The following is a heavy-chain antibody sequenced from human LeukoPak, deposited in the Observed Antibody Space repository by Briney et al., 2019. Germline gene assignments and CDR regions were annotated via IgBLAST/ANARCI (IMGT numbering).Heavy chain of an antibody. V-gene: IGHV3-11*04. D-gene: IGHD1-26*01. J-gene: IGHJ4*02. CDR1: GFTFRDYY. CDR3: ARRAMGATSFDY. CDR2: ISSSSNTV. Sequence: GGSLRLSCAASGFTFRDYYMPWVRQAPGKGLEWVSYISSSSNTVYYADSVKGRLTVSRDNANNSLYVQMTNQRAADTAVYYCARRAMGATSFDYWGQGTLVTVSS.